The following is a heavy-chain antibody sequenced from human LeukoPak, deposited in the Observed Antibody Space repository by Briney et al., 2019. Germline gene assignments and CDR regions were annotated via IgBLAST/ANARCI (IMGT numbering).Heavy chain of an antibody. CDR3: ARDLSGPSVY. J-gene: IGHJ4*02. CDR1: GFTFSSFG. CDR2: ISYDGSNK. Sequence: GGSLRLSCAASGFTFSSFGMHWVRQAPGKGLEWVAVISYDGSNKYYADSVKGRFTISRDNAKNSLYLQMNSLRAEDTAVYYCARDLSGPSVYWGQGTLVTVSS. D-gene: IGHD2-15*01. V-gene: IGHV3-30*03.